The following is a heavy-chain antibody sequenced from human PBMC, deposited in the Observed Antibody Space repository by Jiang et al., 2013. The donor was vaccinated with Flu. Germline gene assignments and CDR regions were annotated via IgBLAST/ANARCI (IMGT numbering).Heavy chain of an antibody. CDR2: ISVYTGDT. J-gene: IGHJ4*02. CDR1: GYTFSSYG. Sequence: SGAEVKNPGASVKVSCKASGYTFSSYGMIWVRQAPGQGLEWMGWISVYTGDTSYAQNLQGRVTMTTDISTSTAYMELRSLKSDDTAVYYCARSTLLYRGTYEPWYFDFWGQGTLVTVSS. V-gene: IGHV1-18*01. CDR3: ARSTLLYRGTYEPWYFDF. D-gene: IGHD2-8*01.